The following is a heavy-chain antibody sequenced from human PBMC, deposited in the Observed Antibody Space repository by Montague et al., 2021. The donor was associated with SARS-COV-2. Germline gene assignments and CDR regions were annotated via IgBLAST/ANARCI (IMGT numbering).Heavy chain of an antibody. D-gene: IGHD3-10*01. CDR2: TNHSGST. J-gene: IGHJ3*02. Sequence: SETLSLTCAVYGGSFSGYYWSWIRQPPGKGLEWIGETNHSGSTNXXPSLKSRVTISVDTSKNQFSLKLSSVTAADTAVYYCAIPMVRGFSRAFDIWGQGTMVTVSS. CDR1: GGSFSGYY. V-gene: IGHV4-34*01. CDR3: AIPMVRGFSRAFDI.